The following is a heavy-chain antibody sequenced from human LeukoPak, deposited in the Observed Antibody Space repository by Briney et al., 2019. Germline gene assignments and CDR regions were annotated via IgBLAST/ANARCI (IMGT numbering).Heavy chain of an antibody. J-gene: IGHJ3*02. V-gene: IGHV3-9*01. CDR3: ARELNAFDI. Sequence: GGSLRLSCAASGFTFDDYAMHWVRQAPGKGLEWVSGISWNSGSIGYADSVKGRFTISRDNAKNSLYLQMNSLRAEDTAVYYCARELNAFDIWGQGTMVTVSS. CDR2: ISWNSGSI. CDR1: GFTFDDYA.